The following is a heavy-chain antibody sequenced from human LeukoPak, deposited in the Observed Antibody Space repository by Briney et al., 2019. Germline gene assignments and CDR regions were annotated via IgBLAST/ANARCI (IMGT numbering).Heavy chain of an antibody. J-gene: IGHJ4*02. CDR2: IYYSGST. Sequence: SETLSLTCTVSGGSISSSSYYWGWLRQPPGKGLEWLGSIYYSGSTYYNPSLKSRVTISVDTSKNQFSLKLSSVTAADTAVYYCARLSPKWLPTGGLAYWGQGTLVTVSS. CDR1: GGSISSSSYY. D-gene: IGHD3-22*01. V-gene: IGHV4-39*01. CDR3: ARLSPKWLPTGGLAY.